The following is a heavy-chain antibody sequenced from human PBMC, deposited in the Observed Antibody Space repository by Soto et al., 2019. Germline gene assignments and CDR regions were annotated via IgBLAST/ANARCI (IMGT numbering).Heavy chain of an antibody. CDR1: GGTFSSYT. Sequence: SVKVSCKASGGTFSSYTISWVRQAPGQGLEWMGRIIPILGIANYAQKFQGRVTITADKSTSTAYMELSSLRSEDTAVYYCAREDSLESYYYYYMDVWGKGTTVTVSS. J-gene: IGHJ6*03. CDR3: AREDSLESYYYYYMDV. CDR2: IIPILGIA. D-gene: IGHD3-3*01. V-gene: IGHV1-69*04.